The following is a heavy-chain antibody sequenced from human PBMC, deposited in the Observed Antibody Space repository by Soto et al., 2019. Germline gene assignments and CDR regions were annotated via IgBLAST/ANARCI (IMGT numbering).Heavy chain of an antibody. J-gene: IGHJ3*02. Sequence: EEQLVQSGAEVKEPGESLRISCKGSGFTVTNYWITWVRQMPGKGLEWMGRIDPGDSYADYGPSFQGLVTISADKSISTAYLQWNSLRVSDSAMYYCPRLCRSPSCYGGPDAFDIWGQGTMVTVSS. D-gene: IGHD2-2*01. CDR1: GFTVTNYW. CDR2: IDPGDSYA. CDR3: PRLCRSPSCYGGPDAFDI. V-gene: IGHV5-10-1*01.